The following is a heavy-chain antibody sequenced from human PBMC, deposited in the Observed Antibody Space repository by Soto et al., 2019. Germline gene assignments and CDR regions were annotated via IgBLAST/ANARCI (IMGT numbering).Heavy chain of an antibody. Sequence: EGSLILSCAASGFRFSSTDMSLVRQAPGKGLEWVSTILDTGTTVFYADSVKGRFTVSRDNSHNTLSVQMNNLRADDTAVYYCVKNSGWFNTWGQGTLVTVSS. D-gene: IGHD3-10*01. CDR1: GFRFSSTD. V-gene: IGHV3-23*01. CDR2: ILDTGTTV. J-gene: IGHJ5*02. CDR3: VKNSGWFNT.